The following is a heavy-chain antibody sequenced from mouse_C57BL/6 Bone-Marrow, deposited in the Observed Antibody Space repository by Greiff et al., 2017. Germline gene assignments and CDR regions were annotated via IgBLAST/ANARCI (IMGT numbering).Heavy chain of an antibody. Sequence: QVQLQQPGAELVKPGASVKLSCKASGYTFTSYWMHWVKQRPGQGLEWIGMIHPNSGGTNYNEKFKSKATLTVDKSSSTAYMQRSSLTSEDSAVYYCSRDYGSSYPWFAFWGQGTLVTVSS. J-gene: IGHJ3*01. D-gene: IGHD1-1*01. CDR2: IHPNSGGT. CDR1: GYTFTSYW. CDR3: SRDYGSSYPWFAF. V-gene: IGHV1-64*01.